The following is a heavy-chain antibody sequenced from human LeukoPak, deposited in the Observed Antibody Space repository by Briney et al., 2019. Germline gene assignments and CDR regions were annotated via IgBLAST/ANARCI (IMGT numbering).Heavy chain of an antibody. CDR3: ARWADWDEYFQH. D-gene: IGHD3-9*01. CDR2: INHSGST. CDR1: GGSFSGYY. V-gene: IGHV4-34*01. Sequence: PSETLSLTCAVYGGSFSGYYWSWIRQPPGKGLEWIGEINHSGSTNYNPSLKSRVTISVDTSKNQFSLKLSSVTAADTAVYYCARWADWDEYFQHWGQGTLVTVSS. J-gene: IGHJ1*01.